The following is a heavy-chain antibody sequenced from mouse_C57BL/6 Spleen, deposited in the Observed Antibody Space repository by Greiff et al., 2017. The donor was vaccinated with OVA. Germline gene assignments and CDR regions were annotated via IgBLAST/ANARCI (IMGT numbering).Heavy chain of an antibody. D-gene: IGHD1-1*01. V-gene: IGHV2-2*01. Sequence: VQLQQSGPGLVQPSQSLSITCTVSGFSLTSYGVHWVRQSPGKGLEWLGVIWSGGSTDYNAAFISRLSISKDNSKSQVFFKMNSLQADDTAIYYCARNIIYYYGSSWAMDYWGQGTSVTVSS. CDR1: GFSLTSYG. CDR2: IWSGGST. CDR3: ARNIIYYYGSSWAMDY. J-gene: IGHJ4*01.